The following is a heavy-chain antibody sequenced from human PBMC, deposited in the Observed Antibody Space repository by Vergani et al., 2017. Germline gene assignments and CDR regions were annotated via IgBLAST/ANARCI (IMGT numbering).Heavy chain of an antibody. V-gene: IGHV4-59*01. CDR1: GGSLSSYY. CDR2: IYYSGST. Sequence: QVQLQESGPGLVKPSETLSLTCTVSGGSLSSYYWSWIRQPPGKGLEWIGYIYYSGSTNYNPSLKSRVTISVDTSKNQFSLKLSSVTAADTAVYYCAREYGSGAVDYWGQGTLVTVSS. CDR3: AREYGSGAVDY. J-gene: IGHJ4*02. D-gene: IGHD6-19*01.